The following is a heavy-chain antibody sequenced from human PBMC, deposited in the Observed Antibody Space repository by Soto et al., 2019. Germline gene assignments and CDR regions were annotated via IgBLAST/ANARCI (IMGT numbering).Heavy chain of an antibody. CDR1: GGTFSSYA. Sequence: QVQLVQSGAEVKKPGSSVKVSCKASGGTFSSYAISWVRQAPGQGLEWMGGIIPIFGTANYAQKFQGRVTITADQFKSTDYMELSSLRSEDTAVYYCARDIVATSGYYYGMDVWGQGTTVTVSS. CDR3: ARDIVATSGYYYGMDV. CDR2: IIPIFGTA. D-gene: IGHD5-12*01. V-gene: IGHV1-69*01. J-gene: IGHJ6*02.